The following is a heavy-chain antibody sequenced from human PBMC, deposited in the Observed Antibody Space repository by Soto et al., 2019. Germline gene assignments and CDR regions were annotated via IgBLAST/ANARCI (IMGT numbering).Heavy chain of an antibody. J-gene: IGHJ6*02. Sequence: QVQLVQSGAEVKKPGASVKVSCKASGYTFTSYGISWVRQAPGQGLEWMGWISAYNGNTNYAQKLQGRVTMTTDTSTSTAYMELRSLRSDDTAVYYCARDPSIAAAGPYYYYGMDVWGQGTTVTVSS. CDR2: ISAYNGNT. V-gene: IGHV1-18*01. CDR3: ARDPSIAAAGPYYYYGMDV. D-gene: IGHD6-13*01. CDR1: GYTFTSYG.